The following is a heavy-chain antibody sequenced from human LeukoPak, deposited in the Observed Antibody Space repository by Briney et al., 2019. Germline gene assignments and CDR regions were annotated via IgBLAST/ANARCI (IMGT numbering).Heavy chain of an antibody. J-gene: IGHJ4*02. CDR3: AREREDIKLMLYAYYFVY. V-gene: IGHV4-4*07. D-gene: IGHD2-8*01. CDR2: IYTSGST. CDR1: GGSISSYY. Sequence: SETLSLTCTVSGGSISSYYWSWIRQPAGKGLEWIGRIYTSGSTNYNPSLKSRVTMSVDTSKNQFSLKLSSVTAADTAVYYCAREREDIKLMLYAYYFVYWGQGTLVTVSS.